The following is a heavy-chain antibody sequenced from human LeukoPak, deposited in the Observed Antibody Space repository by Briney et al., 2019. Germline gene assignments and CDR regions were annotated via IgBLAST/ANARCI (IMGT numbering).Heavy chain of an antibody. V-gene: IGHV3-23*01. CDR2: ISGSDDGT. J-gene: IGHJ4*02. CDR1: GFTFSTYA. CDR3: AKSPVSSCRGSFCYPFDY. Sequence: GGSLRLSCAASGFTFSTYAMSWVRQIPGKGLEWVSAISGSDDGTYYADSVKGRFTISRDNSRNTLYLQMNTLRAEDTAVYFCAKSPVSSCRGSFCYPFDYWGQGNLVTVSS. D-gene: IGHD2-15*01.